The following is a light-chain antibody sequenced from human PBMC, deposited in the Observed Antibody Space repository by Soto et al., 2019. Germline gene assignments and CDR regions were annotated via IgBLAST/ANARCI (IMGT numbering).Light chain of an antibody. CDR2: DAS. CDR1: QSVSSS. V-gene: IGKV3-11*01. J-gene: IGKJ4*01. Sequence: EIVLTQSPATLSLSPGERATLSCRASQSVSSSLAWYQQKPGQAPRLLIYDASNRATGIPARFSGRGSGTDVTLNITSLEPEDFAVYYCQQRSNWPLTFGGGTKVEIK. CDR3: QQRSNWPLT.